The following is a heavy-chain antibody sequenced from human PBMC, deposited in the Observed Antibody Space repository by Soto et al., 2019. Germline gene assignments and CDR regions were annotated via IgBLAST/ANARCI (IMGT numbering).Heavy chain of an antibody. CDR3: AKEGAVAGSYYYYGMDV. Sequence: EVQLLESGGGLVQPGGSLRLSCAASGFTFSSYAVSWVRQAPGKGLEWVSAISGSGGSTYYADSVKGRFTISRDNSKNTLYLQMNRLRAEDTAVYYCAKEGAVAGSYYYYGMDVWGQGTTVTVSS. D-gene: IGHD6-19*01. J-gene: IGHJ6*02. CDR1: GFTFSSYA. CDR2: ISGSGGST. V-gene: IGHV3-23*01.